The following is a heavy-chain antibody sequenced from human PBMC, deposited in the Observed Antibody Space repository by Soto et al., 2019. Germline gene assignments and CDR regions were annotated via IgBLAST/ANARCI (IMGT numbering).Heavy chain of an antibody. J-gene: IGHJ4*01. V-gene: IGHV1-18*01. CDR2: ISGYNGNT. Sequence: QVQLVQSGGEVKKPGAAVKVSCKASGYTFTNYGITWVRQAPGQGLEWMGWISGYNGNTHFAQKLQGRVTMTTDTSTSTAYMELRSLTSDDTAVYYCARDPHYYDSSGYPPIDYWGHGTLVTVSS. CDR3: ARDPHYYDSSGYPPIDY. CDR1: GYTFTNYG. D-gene: IGHD3-22*01.